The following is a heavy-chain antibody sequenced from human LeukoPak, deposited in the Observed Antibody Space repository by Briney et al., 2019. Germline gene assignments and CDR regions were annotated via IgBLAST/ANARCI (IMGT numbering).Heavy chain of an antibody. D-gene: IGHD6-13*01. Sequence: PAGGSLRLSCAASGFTFSSYAMSWVRQAPGKGLEWVSAISGSGGSTYYADSVKGRFTISRDNSKNTLYLQMNSLRAEDTAVYYCAKRSSSWLRFDPWGQGTLVTVSS. CDR2: ISGSGGST. CDR1: GFTFSSYA. J-gene: IGHJ5*02. CDR3: AKRSSSWLRFDP. V-gene: IGHV3-23*01.